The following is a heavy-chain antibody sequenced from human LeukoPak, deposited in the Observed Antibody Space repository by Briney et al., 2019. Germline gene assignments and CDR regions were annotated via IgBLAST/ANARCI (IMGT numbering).Heavy chain of an antibody. J-gene: IGHJ4*02. CDR2: IRYNGSNK. V-gene: IGHV3-30*02. Sequence: GGSLRVSCAASGFTFSTYGMHWVREALGEGVEWVVFIRYNGSNKYYADSVKGRFTISRDNSKNTLYLQMDSLRVEDTAVYYCARDRGIRDYFDYWGQGTLVTVSS. CDR3: ARDRGIRDYFDY. D-gene: IGHD3-3*02. CDR1: GFTFSTYG.